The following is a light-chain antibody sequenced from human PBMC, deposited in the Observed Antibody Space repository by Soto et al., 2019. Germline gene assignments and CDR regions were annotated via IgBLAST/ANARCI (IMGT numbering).Light chain of an antibody. V-gene: IGLV2-11*01. CDR2: DVN. CDR3: CSYACSYTLI. CDR1: SSDVGAYNY. Sequence: QSALTQPRSVSGSPGQSVTISCTGTSSDVGAYNYVSWFQQHPGKAPKLMISDVNKRPSGVPDRFSGSKSGNTASLTISGLQAEDEADYYCCSYACSYTLIFGGGTKLTVL. J-gene: IGLJ2*01.